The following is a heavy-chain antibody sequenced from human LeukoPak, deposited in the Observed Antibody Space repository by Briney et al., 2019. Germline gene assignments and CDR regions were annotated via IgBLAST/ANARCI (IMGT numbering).Heavy chain of an antibody. Sequence: GGSLRLSCAASGFTFSSYAMSWARQAPGKGLEWVSAISGSGGSTYYAVSVKGRFTISRDNSKNTLYLQMNSLRAEDTAVYYCANQDYDSSGYYSQKIFDYWGQGTLVTVSS. J-gene: IGHJ4*02. CDR3: ANQDYDSSGYYSQKIFDY. CDR2: ISGSGGST. CDR1: GFTFSSYA. V-gene: IGHV3-23*01. D-gene: IGHD3-22*01.